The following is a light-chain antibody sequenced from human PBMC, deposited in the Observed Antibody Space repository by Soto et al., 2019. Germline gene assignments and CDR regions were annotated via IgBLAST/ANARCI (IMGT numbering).Light chain of an antibody. V-gene: IGLV2-8*01. CDR3: SSYTGSSNFYV. CDR2: EVS. CDR1: SIDISDYNY. Sequence: QSALTQPPSASXSPGQSVNISCTGPSIDISDYNYVSWYRQHPGKAPKLMIYEVSKRPSGVPDRFSGSKSGNTASLTVSGLQAEDEADYYCSSYTGSSNFYVFGTGTKVTVL. J-gene: IGLJ1*01.